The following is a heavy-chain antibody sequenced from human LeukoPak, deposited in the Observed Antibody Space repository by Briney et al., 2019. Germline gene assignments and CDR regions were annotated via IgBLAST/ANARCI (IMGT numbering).Heavy chain of an antibody. Sequence: ASVKVSCKASGYTFTNYAIQWVRQAPGQRLEWMGWINAGHGNTKYSQKFQGRVTITRDTSASTAYMELSSLRSEDTAVYYCARGAGFAEPLPEYWGQGTLLTVSS. V-gene: IGHV1-3*01. D-gene: IGHD1-14*01. CDR1: GYTFTNYA. CDR3: ARGAGFAEPLPEY. CDR2: INAGHGNT. J-gene: IGHJ4*02.